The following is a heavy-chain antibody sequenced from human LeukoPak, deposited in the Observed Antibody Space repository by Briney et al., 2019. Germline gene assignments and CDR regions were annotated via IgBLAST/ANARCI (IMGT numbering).Heavy chain of an antibody. D-gene: IGHD3-16*01. CDR2: IYYSGST. V-gene: IGHV4-59*12. CDR3: ARGGALGPPYFDY. Sequence: SETLSLTCTVSGGSISSYYWSWIRQPPGKGLEWIGYIYYSGSTNYNPSLKSRVTISVDTSKNQFSLKLSSVTAADTAVYYCARGGALGPPYFDYWGQGTLVTVSS. J-gene: IGHJ4*02. CDR1: GGSISSYY.